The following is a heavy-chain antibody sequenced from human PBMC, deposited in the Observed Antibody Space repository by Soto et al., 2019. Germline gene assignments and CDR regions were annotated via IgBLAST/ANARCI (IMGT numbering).Heavy chain of an antibody. CDR2: ISGNGDST. V-gene: IGHV3-23*01. Sequence: GGSLRLSCAASGFTFGSYAMTWVRQAPGKGLEWVSAISGNGDSTYYADSVKGRFSISRDNSKNTLYLQMNSLRAEDTAVYYCAKDPYDSSGYYHDYWGQGTLVTVSS. J-gene: IGHJ4*02. D-gene: IGHD3-22*01. CDR1: GFTFGSYA. CDR3: AKDPYDSSGYYHDY.